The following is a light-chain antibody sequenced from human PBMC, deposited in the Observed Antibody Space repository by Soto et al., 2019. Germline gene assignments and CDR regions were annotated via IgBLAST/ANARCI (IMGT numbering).Light chain of an antibody. CDR3: MQNTHLPPT. J-gene: IGKJ5*01. Sequence: DVVMTQTPLSLSVAPGQPASISCKSSQSLLHITGETFLFWYLQKPGQAAQLLIYGASTRVSGVPDRFSGSGSGTDFTLDISRVETDDVGIYYCMQNTHLPPTFGQGTRLGIE. V-gene: IGKV2-29*03. CDR2: GAS. CDR1: QSLLHITGETF.